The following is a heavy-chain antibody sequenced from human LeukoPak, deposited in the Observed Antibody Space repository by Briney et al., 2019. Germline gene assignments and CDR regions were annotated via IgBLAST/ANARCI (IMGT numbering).Heavy chain of an antibody. CDR1: GSNVTYNY. V-gene: IGHV3-53*04. CDR2: IDSGGTT. CDR3: ARTSYYYDMDV. J-gene: IGHJ6*02. Sequence: GGSLRLSCAASGSNVTYNYMTWVRQAPGKGLEWDSLIDSGGTTYYADSLKGRFTISRHTSNNTLFLQMNSLRPEDTAVYYCARTSYYYDMDVWGQGTTVTVSS.